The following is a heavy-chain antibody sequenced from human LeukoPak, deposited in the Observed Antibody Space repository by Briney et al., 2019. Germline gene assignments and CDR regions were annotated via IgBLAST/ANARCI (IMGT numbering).Heavy chain of an antibody. CDR2: VSYDGGSK. D-gene: IGHD3-10*01. CDR1: GFAFSSYA. J-gene: IGHJ3*02. CDR3: AKDRADI. Sequence: GRSLRLSCAASGFAFSSYAMHWVRQGPGKGLEWVALVSYDGGSKYYADSVKGRLTISRDNSKNTLYLQMNSLRVEDTAVYYCAKDRADIWGQGTMVTVSS. V-gene: IGHV3-30-3*01.